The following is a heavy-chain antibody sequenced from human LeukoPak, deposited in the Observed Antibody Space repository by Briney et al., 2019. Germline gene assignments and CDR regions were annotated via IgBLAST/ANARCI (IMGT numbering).Heavy chain of an antibody. CDR1: GFTFSNYA. Sequence: GGSLRLSCAPSGFTFSNYAMSWVRQAPGKGLEWVSAISETGGTIHYADSVRGRFIISRDNSKNTLYLQMNSLRAEDTAVYYCAREMTIITYSFDSWGQGTLITVSS. D-gene: IGHD5-24*01. CDR3: AREMTIITYSFDS. J-gene: IGHJ4*02. V-gene: IGHV3-23*01. CDR2: ISETGGTI.